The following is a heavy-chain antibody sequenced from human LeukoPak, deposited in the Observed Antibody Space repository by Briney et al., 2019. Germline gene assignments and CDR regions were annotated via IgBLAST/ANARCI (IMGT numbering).Heavy chain of an antibody. CDR2: IRYDGSNK. V-gene: IGHV3-30*02. CDR1: GFTFRSYG. J-gene: IGHJ5*02. Sequence: GGSLRLSCAACGFTFRSYGMHWVRQAPGKGLEGVAFIRYDGSNKYYADSVKGRFTISRDNSKNTLYLQMNSLRAEDTAVYYCAKDRVGESRTLGWFDPWGQGTLVTVSS. CDR3: AKDRVGESRTLGWFDP. D-gene: IGHD1-26*01.